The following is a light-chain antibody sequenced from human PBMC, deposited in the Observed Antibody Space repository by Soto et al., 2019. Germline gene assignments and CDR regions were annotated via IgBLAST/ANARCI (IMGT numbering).Light chain of an antibody. Sequence: DIQMTQSPPTLSASAGDRVTITCRASESISSWLAWYQQKPGKAPKLLMYKASSLESGVPSRFSGSGSGTEFTLTISSLQSEDFATYYCQQYYSYPRTFGQGTKVDIK. V-gene: IGKV1-5*03. CDR2: KAS. CDR3: QQYYSYPRT. CDR1: ESISSW. J-gene: IGKJ1*01.